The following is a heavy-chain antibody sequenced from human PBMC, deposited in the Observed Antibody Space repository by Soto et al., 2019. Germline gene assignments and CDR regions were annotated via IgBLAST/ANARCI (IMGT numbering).Heavy chain of an antibody. CDR1: GYTFTGYY. Sequence: VASVKVSCKASGYTFTGYYMHWVRQAPGQGLEWMGWINPNSGGTNYAQKFQGRVTMTRDTSISTAHMELSRLRSDDTAVYYCARVQSRNFHFDYWGQGTLVTVSS. CDR3: ARVQSRNFHFDY. J-gene: IGHJ4*02. V-gene: IGHV1-2*02. CDR2: INPNSGGT.